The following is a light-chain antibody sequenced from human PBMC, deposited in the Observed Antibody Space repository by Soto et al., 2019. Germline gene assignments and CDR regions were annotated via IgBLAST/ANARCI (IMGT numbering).Light chain of an antibody. J-gene: IGLJ1*01. CDR1: SSDVGRYDY. Sequence: QSALTQPRSVSGCPGQSVTISCTGTSSDVGRYDYVSWYQQHPGKAPKLIIYDVTERPAGVPDRFSGSKSGNTASLTISGLQAEDEADYSCCSFAGSFSDVFGGGTKLTVL. CDR2: DVT. CDR3: CSFAGSFSDV. V-gene: IGLV2-11*01.